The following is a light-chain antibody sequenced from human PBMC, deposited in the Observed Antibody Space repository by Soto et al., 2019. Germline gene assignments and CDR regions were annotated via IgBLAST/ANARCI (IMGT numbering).Light chain of an antibody. J-gene: IGKJ4*01. Sequence: EIVLTQSPGTRSLSPGERATLSCRASQSVSSSYLAWYQQKPGQAPRLLIYGASSRATGIPDRFSGSGSGTDFTLTISRLEPADFAVYYCQQYGSSALTFGGGTKVEIK. CDR1: QSVSSSY. CDR2: GAS. V-gene: IGKV3-20*01. CDR3: QQYGSSALT.